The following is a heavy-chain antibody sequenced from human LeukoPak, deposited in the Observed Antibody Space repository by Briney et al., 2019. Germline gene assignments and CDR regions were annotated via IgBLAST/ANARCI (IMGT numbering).Heavy chain of an antibody. D-gene: IGHD6-13*01. V-gene: IGHV3-30*18. CDR2: ISYDGSNK. CDR3: AKYDSSSWYPYFDY. Sequence: GGSLRLSCAASGFTFSSYGMHWVRQAPGKGLEWVAVISYDGSNKYYADSVKGRFTISRDNSKNTLYLLMNSLRAEDTAVYYCAKYDSSSWYPYFDYWGQGTLVTVSS. CDR1: GFTFSSYG. J-gene: IGHJ4*02.